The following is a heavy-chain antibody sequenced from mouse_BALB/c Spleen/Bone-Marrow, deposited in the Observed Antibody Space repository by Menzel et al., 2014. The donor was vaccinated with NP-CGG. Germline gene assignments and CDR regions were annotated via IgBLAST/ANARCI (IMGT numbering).Heavy chain of an antibody. Sequence: VQLQQPGPSLVKPSQTLSLTCSVTGDSITSGYWNWIRKFPGNKLEYMGYISYSGSTYFNPSLESRISITRDTSKNQYYLQLNSVTTEDTATYYCARLGGYGPYFDYWGQGTTLTVSS. J-gene: IGHJ2*01. CDR1: GDSITSGY. CDR3: ARLGGYGPYFDY. D-gene: IGHD1-1*02. CDR2: ISYSGST. V-gene: IGHV3-8*02.